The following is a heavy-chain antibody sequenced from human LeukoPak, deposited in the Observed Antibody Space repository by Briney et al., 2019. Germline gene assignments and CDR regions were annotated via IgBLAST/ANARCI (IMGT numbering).Heavy chain of an antibody. CDR1: GFTVSSNY. CDR2: ISTRSTYI. J-gene: IGHJ4*02. CDR3: ATSAAGPDY. V-gene: IGHV3-21*01. Sequence: PGGSLRLSCAASGFTVSSNYMSWVRQAPGKGLEWISSISTRSTYIYYADSVKGRFTISRDNDKNSLYLQMHSLRAEDTAVYYCATSAAGPDYWGQGTLVTVSS. D-gene: IGHD6-13*01.